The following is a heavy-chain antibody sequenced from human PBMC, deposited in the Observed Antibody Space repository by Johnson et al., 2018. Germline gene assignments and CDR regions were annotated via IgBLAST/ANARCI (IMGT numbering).Heavy chain of an antibody. D-gene: IGHD3-10*01. V-gene: IGHV4-61*02. J-gene: IGHJ6*03. CDR1: GGSISSGSYY. Sequence: QVQLVESGPGLVKPSQTLSLTCTVSGGSISSGSYYWNWIRQPAGKGLEWIGHIYTTGNTYYNPSLKSRVTILADTSKNQFSLKLSSETAAEPAVYYCARVVRSGAPGSYYYHMDVWGKGTTVTVSS. CDR2: IYTTGNT. CDR3: ARVVRSGAPGSYYYHMDV.